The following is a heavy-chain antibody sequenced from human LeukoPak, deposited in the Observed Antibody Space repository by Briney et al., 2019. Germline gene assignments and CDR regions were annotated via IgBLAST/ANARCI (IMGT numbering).Heavy chain of an antibody. V-gene: IGHV3-23*01. J-gene: IGHJ4*02. CDR1: GFTFSSCA. D-gene: IGHD3-16*01. CDR3: ARLPTGEQPENY. CDR2: ITESGGST. Sequence: PGGSLRLSCAAFGFTFSSCAMSWVRQTPGKGLEWVSAITESGGSTYYADSVKGRFTISRDNSKNRLYLQMNSLRAGDTALYYCARLPTGEQPENYWGQGTLVTVSS.